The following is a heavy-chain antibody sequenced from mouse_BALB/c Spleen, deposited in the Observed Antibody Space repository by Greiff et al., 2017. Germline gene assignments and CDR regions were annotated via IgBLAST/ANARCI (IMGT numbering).Heavy chain of an antibody. V-gene: IGHV1-14*01. D-gene: IGHD2-14*01. CDR2: INPYNDGT. J-gene: IGHJ3*01. CDR1: GYTFTSYV. Sequence: VQLQQSGPELVKPGASVKMSCKASGYTFTSYVMHWVKQKPGQGLEWIGYINPYNDGTKYNEKFKGKATLTSDKSSSTAYMELSSLTSEDSAVYSCAIYDRYDWCAYWGQGTLVTVSA. CDR3: AIYDRYDWCAY.